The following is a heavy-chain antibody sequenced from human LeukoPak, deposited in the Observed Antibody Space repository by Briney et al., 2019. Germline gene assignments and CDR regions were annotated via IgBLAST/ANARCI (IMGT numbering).Heavy chain of an antibody. V-gene: IGHV4-59*01. CDR1: GGSISSYY. Sequence: SETLTLTCTVSGGSISSYYWSWIRQPPGKGLEWIGYIYYSGSTNYNPSLKSRVTISVDTSKNQFSLKLSSVTAADTAVYYCARQYEDWFDPWGQGTLVTVSS. D-gene: IGHD2-8*01. CDR2: IYYSGST. J-gene: IGHJ5*02. CDR3: ARQYEDWFDP.